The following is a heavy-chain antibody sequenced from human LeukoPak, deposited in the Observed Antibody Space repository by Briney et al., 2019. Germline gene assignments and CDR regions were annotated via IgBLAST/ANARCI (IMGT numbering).Heavy chain of an antibody. CDR1: GYTLTGHY. D-gene: IGHD3-10*01. V-gene: IGHV1-2*02. CDR2: INPNSGGT. J-gene: IGHJ4*02. Sequence: ASLKVSCKASGYTLTGHYMHWVRQAPGQGLEWMGWINPNSGGTNYAQKFQGRVTMTRGTSISTAYMEMSRLRSDDTAVDYCARGEVHYYGSGSDYWGQGTLVTVSS. CDR3: ARGEVHYYGSGSDY.